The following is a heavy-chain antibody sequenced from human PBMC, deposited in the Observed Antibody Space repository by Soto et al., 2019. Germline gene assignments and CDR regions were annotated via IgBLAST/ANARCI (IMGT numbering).Heavy chain of an antibody. Sequence: EVQLLESGGGLVQPGGSLRLSCAASGFSFSSYAMSWARQAPGKGLEWVSVISNSGGTTFYADSVKGRFTISRDNFKNSLFLQMSSLRAEDTAVYYCAKYVAVAGTALYGMDVWGQGTTVTVSS. CDR3: AKYVAVAGTALYGMDV. J-gene: IGHJ6*02. CDR1: GFSFSSYA. V-gene: IGHV3-23*01. D-gene: IGHD6-19*01. CDR2: ISNSGGTT.